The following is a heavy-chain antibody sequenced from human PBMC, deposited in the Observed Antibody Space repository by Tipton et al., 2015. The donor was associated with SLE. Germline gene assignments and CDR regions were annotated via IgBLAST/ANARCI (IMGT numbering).Heavy chain of an antibody. Sequence: TLSLTCNVSGGSISSHYWTWIRQPPGRGLEWIGCVYYSGRTNYNPSLKSRVTISVDTSKNQFSLKLRSLTAADTAVYYWARAPEGDLGGMDVWGQGTPVTVSS. D-gene: IGHD3-16*01. CDR1: GGSISSHY. CDR3: ARAPEGDLGGMDV. CDR2: VYYSGRT. V-gene: IGHV4-59*11. J-gene: IGHJ6*02.